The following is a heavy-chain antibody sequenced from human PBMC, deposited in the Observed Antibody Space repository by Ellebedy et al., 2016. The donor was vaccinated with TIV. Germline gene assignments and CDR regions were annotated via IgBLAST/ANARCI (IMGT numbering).Heavy chain of an antibody. D-gene: IGHD6-19*01. V-gene: IGHV3-15*01. Sequence: GESLKISCAVSEFSFTNAWMSWVRQAPGKGLEWVGRIKSKRDGEVTDYAAPVKGRFSISRDDSKNTLHLQMNSLKVEDTAVYYCTTGGGWYEYWGQGTLVTVSS. J-gene: IGHJ4*02. CDR1: EFSFTNAW. CDR2: IKSKRDGEVT. CDR3: TTGGGWYEY.